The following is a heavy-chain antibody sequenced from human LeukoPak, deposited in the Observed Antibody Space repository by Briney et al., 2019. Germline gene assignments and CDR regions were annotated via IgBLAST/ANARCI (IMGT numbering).Heavy chain of an antibody. D-gene: IGHD3-22*01. V-gene: IGHV4-38-2*01. Sequence: PSETLSLTCAVSGYAISSGYFWGWIRQPPVKGLEWIGSIYQSGRTYYNPSLKSRVTMSVDTAKNQFSLKLSPVTAADTAVYYCARHLSYDSIGSHWGGFNPWGQGTLVTVYS. CDR3: ARHLSYDSIGSHWGGFNP. J-gene: IGHJ5*02. CDR2: IYQSGRT. CDR1: GYAISSGYF.